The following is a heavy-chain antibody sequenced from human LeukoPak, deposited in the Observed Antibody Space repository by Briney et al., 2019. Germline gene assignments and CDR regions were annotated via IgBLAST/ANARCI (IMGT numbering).Heavy chain of an antibody. CDR3: AKVDYGGNEYYGMDV. Sequence: PGGSLRLSCAASGFTFSSYGMHWVRQAPGKGLEWVAVISYDGSNKYYADSVKGRLTISRDNSKNTLYLQMNSLRAEDTAVYYCAKVDYGGNEYYGMDVWGQGTTVTVSS. V-gene: IGHV3-30*18. J-gene: IGHJ6*02. CDR1: GFTFSSYG. CDR2: ISYDGSNK. D-gene: IGHD4-23*01.